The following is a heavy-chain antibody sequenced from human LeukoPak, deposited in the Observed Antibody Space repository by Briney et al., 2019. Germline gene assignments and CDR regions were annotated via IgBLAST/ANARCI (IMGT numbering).Heavy chain of an antibody. V-gene: IGHV3-7*01. CDR3: AREDCDATSCYWGIIY. CDR2: IKQDGSEK. D-gene: IGHD2-2*01. CDR1: GFTFSSYW. Sequence: PGGSLRLSCAASGFTFSSYWMSWVCQAPGKGLEWVANIKQDGSEKYYVDSVKGRFTISRDNAKNSVYLQMNSLRAEDTAVYYCAREDCDATSCYWGIIYWGQGTLVTVSS. J-gene: IGHJ4*02.